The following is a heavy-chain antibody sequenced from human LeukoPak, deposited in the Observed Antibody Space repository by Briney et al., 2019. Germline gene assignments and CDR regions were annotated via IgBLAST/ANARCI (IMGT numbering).Heavy chain of an antibody. CDR3: ERQMALAGDFDY. D-gene: IGHD6-19*01. Sequence: SETLSLTCTVSRGSISSYYWSWVGQPPGKGLEWIASIFYTGSSSYNPSLKTRVTISVHTSKNQLFLKQSCVSAADTAVYYCERQMALAGDFDYWGQGTLVTVSS. J-gene: IGHJ4*02. CDR2: IFYTGSS. V-gene: IGHV4-59*08. CDR1: RGSISSYY.